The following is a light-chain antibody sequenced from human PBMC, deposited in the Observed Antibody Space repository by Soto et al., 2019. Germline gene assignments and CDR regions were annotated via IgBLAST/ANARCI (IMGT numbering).Light chain of an antibody. Sequence: SALTQPRSVSGSPGQSVTISCTGTSSDVGGYNYVSWYQQRPGKAPKLMIYDVNQRPSGVPDRFSGSKSGNTASLTISGLQADDEADYYCCSYAGSYTFVFGTGTKVTVL. J-gene: IGLJ1*01. CDR1: SSDVGGYNY. CDR2: DVN. CDR3: CSYAGSYTFV. V-gene: IGLV2-11*01.